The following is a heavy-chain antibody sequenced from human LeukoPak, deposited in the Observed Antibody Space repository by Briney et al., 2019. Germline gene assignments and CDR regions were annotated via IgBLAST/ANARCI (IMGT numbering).Heavy chain of an antibody. Sequence: GGSLRLSCAASGFTFSSYGMHWVRQAPGKGLEWVAVISYDGSNKYYADSVKGRFTISRDNSKNTLYLQMNSLRAEDTAVYYCARGQNPGVHSTSYYWGQGTLVTVSP. J-gene: IGHJ4*02. CDR3: ARGQNPGVHSTSYY. D-gene: IGHD2-2*01. CDR1: GFTFSSYG. CDR2: ISYDGSNK. V-gene: IGHV3-30*03.